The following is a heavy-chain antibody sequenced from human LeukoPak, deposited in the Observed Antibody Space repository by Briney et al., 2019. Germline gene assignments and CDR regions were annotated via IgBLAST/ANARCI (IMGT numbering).Heavy chain of an antibody. CDR3: ARTEVAAAGTRYFQH. CDR1: GYTFTGYY. D-gene: IGHD6-13*01. CDR2: INPNSGGT. J-gene: IGHJ1*01. Sequence: ASVKVSCKASGYTFTGYYMHWVRQAPGQGLEWMGRINPNSGGTNYAQKFQGRVTMTRDTSISTAYMELSRLRSDGTAVYYCARTEVAAAGTRYFQHWGQGTLVTVSS. V-gene: IGHV1-2*02.